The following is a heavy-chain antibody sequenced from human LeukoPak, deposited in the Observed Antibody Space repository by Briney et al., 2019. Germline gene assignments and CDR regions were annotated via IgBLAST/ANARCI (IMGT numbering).Heavy chain of an antibody. CDR3: ARVVPITIFGVPQGYYYGMDV. Sequence: GGSLRLSCAASGFTFSSYSMNWVRQAPGKGLEWVSYISSSSSTIYYADSVKGRFTISRDNAKNSLYLQMNSLRAEDTAVYYCARVVPITIFGVPQGYYYGMDVWGQGTTVTVSS. V-gene: IGHV3-48*01. CDR1: GFTFSSYS. D-gene: IGHD3-3*01. CDR2: ISSSSSTI. J-gene: IGHJ6*02.